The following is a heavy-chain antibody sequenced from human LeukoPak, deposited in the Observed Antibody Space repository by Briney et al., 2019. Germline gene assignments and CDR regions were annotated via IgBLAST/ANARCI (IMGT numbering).Heavy chain of an antibody. CDR3: ARDRYCSSTSCLTPHYYYMDV. Sequence: SQTLSLTCTVSGGSISSGDYYWSWIRQPPGKGLEWIGYIYYSGSTYYNPSLKSRVTISVDTSKNQFSLKLSSVTATDTAVYYCARDRYCSSTSCLTPHYYYMDVWGKGTTVTVSS. V-gene: IGHV4-30-4*08. D-gene: IGHD2-2*01. CDR1: GGSISSGDYY. J-gene: IGHJ6*03. CDR2: IYYSGST.